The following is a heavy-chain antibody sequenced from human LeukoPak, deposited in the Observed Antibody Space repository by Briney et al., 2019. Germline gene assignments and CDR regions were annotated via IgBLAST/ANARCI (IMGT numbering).Heavy chain of an antibody. J-gene: IGHJ3*02. Sequence: QTGGSLRLSCAASGFIFSDNYMSWIRQAPGKGLEWVSVIYSGGSTYYADSVKGRFTISRDNSKNTLYLQMNSLRAEDTAVYYCMGVPDAFDIWGQGTMVTVSS. D-gene: IGHD3-16*01. CDR3: MGVPDAFDI. V-gene: IGHV3-53*01. CDR2: IYSGGST. CDR1: GFIFSDNY.